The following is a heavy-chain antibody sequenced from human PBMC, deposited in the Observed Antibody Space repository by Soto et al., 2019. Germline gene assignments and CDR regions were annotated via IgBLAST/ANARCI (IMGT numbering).Heavy chain of an antibody. CDR2: INPSGGST. V-gene: IGHV1-46*02. CDR3: AREGRYCTSANCKHDAFDI. Sequence: QVQLVQSGAEVKEPGASVKVSCKASGYTFNSYYIHWVRQAPGQGLEWMGMINPSGGSTNYAQKFQGRVTMTRDTSTSTVYMDLSSPRSADTAIYYCAREGRYCTSANCKHDAFDIWSQGTMVTVSS. D-gene: IGHD2-2*01. CDR1: GYTFNSYY. J-gene: IGHJ3*02.